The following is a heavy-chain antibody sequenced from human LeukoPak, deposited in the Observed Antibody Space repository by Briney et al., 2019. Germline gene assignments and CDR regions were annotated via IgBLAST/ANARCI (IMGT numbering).Heavy chain of an antibody. Sequence: GGSLRLSCAASGFTFDDYGMSWVRQAPGKGLEWVSGINWNGGSTGYADSVKGRFTISRDDAKNTLYLQMSSLRAEDTAVYYCARAMTTVTPDYWGQGTLVTVSS. D-gene: IGHD4-17*01. CDR1: GFTFDDYG. V-gene: IGHV3-20*04. CDR2: INWNGGST. J-gene: IGHJ4*02. CDR3: ARAMTTVTPDY.